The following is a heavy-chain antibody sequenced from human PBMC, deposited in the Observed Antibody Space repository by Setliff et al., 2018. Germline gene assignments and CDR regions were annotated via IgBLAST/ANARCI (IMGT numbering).Heavy chain of an antibody. CDR3: ASSSGFYYYDSSGYDY. V-gene: IGHV4-59*11. J-gene: IGHJ4*02. Sequence: SETLSLTCTVSGGSISSHYWSWIRQPPGKGLEWIGSIYYSGSTNYNPSLKSRVTISVDTSKNQFSLKLSSVTAADTAVYYCASSSGFYYYDSSGYDYWGQGTLVTVSS. CDR2: IYYSGST. CDR1: GGSISSHY. D-gene: IGHD3-22*01.